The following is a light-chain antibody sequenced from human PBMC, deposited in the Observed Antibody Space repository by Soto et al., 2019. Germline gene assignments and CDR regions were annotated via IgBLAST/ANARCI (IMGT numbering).Light chain of an antibody. CDR3: QQSYSARTWA. CDR1: QGIRND. J-gene: IGKJ1*01. CDR2: AAS. Sequence: AIQVTQSPSSLSASVGDRVTITCRASQGIRNDLGWYQQKPGKAPKLLIYAASSLQSGVPSRFSGGGSGTDFTLTISSLQPEDFAMYYCQQSYSARTWAFGQGTKVDIK. V-gene: IGKV1-6*01.